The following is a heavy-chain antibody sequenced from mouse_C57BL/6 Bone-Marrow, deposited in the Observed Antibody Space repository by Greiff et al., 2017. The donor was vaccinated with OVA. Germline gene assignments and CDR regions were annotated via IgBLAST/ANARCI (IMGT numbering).Heavy chain of an antibody. V-gene: IGHV1-52*01. CDR3: ARRAYYGNWYFDV. J-gene: IGHJ1*03. CDR1: GYTFTSYW. D-gene: IGHD2-10*01. Sequence: QVQLQQPGAELVRPGSSVKLSCKASGYTFTSYWMHWVKQRPIQGLEWIGNIDPSDSETHYNQKFKDKATLTVDKSSSTAYMQLSSLTSEDSAVYYCARRAYYGNWYFDVWGTGTTVTVSS. CDR2: IDPSDSET.